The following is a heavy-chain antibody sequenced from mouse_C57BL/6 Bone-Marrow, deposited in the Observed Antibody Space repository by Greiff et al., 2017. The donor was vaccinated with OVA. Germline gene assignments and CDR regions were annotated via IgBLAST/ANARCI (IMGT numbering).Heavy chain of an antibody. CDR1: GFSLTSYG. CDR3: ARNWDYGGYFDV. D-gene: IGHD2-4*01. Sequence: VQRVESGPGLVQPSQSLSITCTVSGFSLTSYGVHWVRQSPGKGLEWLGVIWSGGSTDYNAAFISRLSISKDNSKSQVFFKMNSLQADDTAIYYCARNWDYGGYFDVWGTGTTVTVSS. CDR2: IWSGGST. J-gene: IGHJ1*03. V-gene: IGHV2-2*01.